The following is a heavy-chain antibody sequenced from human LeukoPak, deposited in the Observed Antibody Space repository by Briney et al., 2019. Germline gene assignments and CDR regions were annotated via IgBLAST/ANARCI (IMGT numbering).Heavy chain of an antibody. D-gene: IGHD3-10*02. CDR3: AKDCSGHDCFDY. J-gene: IGHJ4*02. CDR2: ISWNSGSI. CDR1: GFTFDDYA. V-gene: IGHV3-9*01. Sequence: GGSLRLSCAASGFTFDDYAMHWVRQAPGKGLEWVSGISWNSGSIGYADSVKGRFTISRDNAKNSLYLQMNSLRAEDTALYYCAKDCSGHDCFDYWGQGTLVTVSS.